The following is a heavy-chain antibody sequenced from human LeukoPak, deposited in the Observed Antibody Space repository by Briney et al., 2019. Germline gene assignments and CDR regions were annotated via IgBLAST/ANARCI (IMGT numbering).Heavy chain of an antibody. CDR2: IYYSGST. CDR3: ARGVKRYCSGGSCYSKGPYYYYYMDA. J-gene: IGHJ6*03. D-gene: IGHD2-15*01. CDR1: GGSISSSSYY. V-gene: IGHV4-39*07. Sequence: SETLSLTCTVSGGSISSSSYYWGWLRQPPGKGLEWIGSIYYSGSTYYNPSLKSRVTISVDTSKNQFSLKLSSVTAADTAVYYCARGVKRYCSGGSCYSKGPYYYYYMDAWGKGTTVTVSS.